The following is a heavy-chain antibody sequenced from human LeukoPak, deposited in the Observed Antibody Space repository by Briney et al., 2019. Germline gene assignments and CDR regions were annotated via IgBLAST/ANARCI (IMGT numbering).Heavy chain of an antibody. CDR3: ARGFYGTFDY. V-gene: IGHV3-23*01. CDR2: ISGSGGST. Sequence: GGSLRLSCVASGFTFSSYAMSWVRQAPGKGLEWVSGISGSGGSTYYADSVKGRLIISRDNSKNTLYLQMSSLRAEDTAVYYCARGFYGTFDYWGQGSLVTASS. CDR1: GFTFSSYA. J-gene: IGHJ4*02. D-gene: IGHD2/OR15-2a*01.